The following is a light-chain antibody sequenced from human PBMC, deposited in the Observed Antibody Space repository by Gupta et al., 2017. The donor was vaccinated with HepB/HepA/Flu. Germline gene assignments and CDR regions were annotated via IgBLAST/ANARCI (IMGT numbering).Light chain of an antibody. Sequence: DIVMTQSPLSLPVTPGEPASISCRSSQSLLHSNGYNYLDWYLQKPGQSPQLLIYLGSNRASGVLDRCSGSGSCADFTLNIISGEAEDVGVYYCNQAMQTPRTFGQGTKVEIK. CDR3: NQAMQTPRT. V-gene: IGKV2-28*01. CDR2: LGS. J-gene: IGKJ2*02. CDR1: QSLLHSNGYNY.